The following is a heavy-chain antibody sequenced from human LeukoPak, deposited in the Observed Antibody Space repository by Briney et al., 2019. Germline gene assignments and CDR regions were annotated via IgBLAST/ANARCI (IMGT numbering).Heavy chain of an antibody. J-gene: IGHJ6*03. CDR1: AYDFTGYH. Sequence: VASVKVSCKVVAYDFTGYHIHWVRLAPGQGPEWMGRLNPNTGHAVYAFKFQGRVTITRDMSTSTAYMELSSLRSEDTAVYYCAAAQHLTPSHYYYYYMDVWGKGTTVTVSS. V-gene: IGHV1-2*06. CDR3: AAAQHLTPSHYYYYYMDV. CDR2: LNPNTGHA. D-gene: IGHD3-9*01.